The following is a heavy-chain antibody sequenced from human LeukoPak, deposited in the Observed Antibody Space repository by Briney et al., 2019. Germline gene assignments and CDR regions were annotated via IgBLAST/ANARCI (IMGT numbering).Heavy chain of an antibody. CDR1: GGSISSYC. V-gene: IGHV4-59*01. Sequence: SETLSLTCTVSGGSISSYCWSWIRQPPGKGLEWIGYIFYSGSTNYNPSLKSRVTISVDTSKNQFPLKLTSATAADTAVYYCARDELELGAFDIWGQGTMVTVSS. CDR3: ARDELELGAFDI. J-gene: IGHJ3*02. D-gene: IGHD1-7*01. CDR2: IFYSGST.